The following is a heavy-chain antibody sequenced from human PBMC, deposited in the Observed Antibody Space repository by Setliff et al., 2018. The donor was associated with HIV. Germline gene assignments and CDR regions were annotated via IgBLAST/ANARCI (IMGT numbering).Heavy chain of an antibody. J-gene: IGHJ6*03. CDR2: IIPVFGTS. Sequence: GASVKVSCKASGGTFSSYGIGWVRQAPGQGLEWMGGIIPVFGTSNYAQNFQGTVTITADISTSTAYMELSSLRSEDTAVYYCARTRSDFWSGYSPYYYYYMDVWGKGTTVTVSS. CDR3: ARTRSDFWSGYSPYYYYYMDV. D-gene: IGHD3-3*01. V-gene: IGHV1-69*06. CDR1: GGTFSSYG.